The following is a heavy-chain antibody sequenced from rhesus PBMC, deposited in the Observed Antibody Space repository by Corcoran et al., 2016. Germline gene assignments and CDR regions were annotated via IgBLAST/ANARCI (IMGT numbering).Heavy chain of an antibody. Sequence: QLQLQESGPGLVKPSETLSLTCAVSGGSISSSYWSWLRQAPGKGLEWIGNIYGIGRRTNCNTSVKGGVTLSVGTSKNQLSLKLSSVTAADTAVYYCARHSSSYFDYWGQGVLVTVSS. CDR1: GGSISSSY. CDR2: IYGIGRRT. D-gene: IGHD6-19*01. J-gene: IGHJ4*01. V-gene: IGHV4-169*01. CDR3: ARHSSSYFDY.